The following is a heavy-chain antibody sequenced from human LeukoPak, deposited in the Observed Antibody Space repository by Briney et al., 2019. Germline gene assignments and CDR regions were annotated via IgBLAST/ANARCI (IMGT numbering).Heavy chain of an antibody. CDR3: ARGGNFYRGHYFDY. V-gene: IGHV4-59*01. J-gene: IGHJ4*02. CDR1: GGSISEYY. Sequence: PSETLSLTCTVSGGSISEYYWYWIRQPPGKGLKWIGYIYYTGSTKYHPSLKSRLTISVDTSKNQFSLRLTSVTAADTAVYYCARGGNFYRGHYFDYWGQGALVTVSS. D-gene: IGHD1-26*01. CDR2: IYYTGST.